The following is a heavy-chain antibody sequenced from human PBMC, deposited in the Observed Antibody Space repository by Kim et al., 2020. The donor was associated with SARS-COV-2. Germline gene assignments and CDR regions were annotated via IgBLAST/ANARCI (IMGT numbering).Heavy chain of an antibody. D-gene: IGHD1-20*01. CDR3: ASYNWKSPFDY. Sequence: TGSAQKFQGRVTMTRNTSISTAYMELSSLRSEDTAVYYCASYNWKSPFDYWGQGTLVTVSS. V-gene: IGHV1-8*01. J-gene: IGHJ4*02. CDR2: T.